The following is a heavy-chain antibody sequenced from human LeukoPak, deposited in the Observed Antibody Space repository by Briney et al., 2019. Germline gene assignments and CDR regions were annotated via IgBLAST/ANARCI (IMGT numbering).Heavy chain of an antibody. CDR1: GFTFSSYA. CDR3: AKEGGPSYYDSSGYYYGGANDAFDI. V-gene: IGHV3-23*01. D-gene: IGHD3-22*01. Sequence: GGSLRLSCAASGFTFSSYAMSWVRQAPGKGLEWVSAISGSGGSTYYADSVKGRFTISRDNSKNTLYLQMNSLRAEDTAVYHCAKEGGPSYYDSSGYYYGGANDAFDIWGQGTMVTVSS. CDR2: ISGSGGST. J-gene: IGHJ3*02.